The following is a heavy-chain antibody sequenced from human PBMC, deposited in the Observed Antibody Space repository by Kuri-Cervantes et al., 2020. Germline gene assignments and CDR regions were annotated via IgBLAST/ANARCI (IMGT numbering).Heavy chain of an antibody. V-gene: IGHV3-23*01. Sequence: GESLKISCAASGFTFSSYAMSWVRQAPGKGLEWVSAISGSGGSTYYADSVKGRFTISRDNSKNTLYLQMNSLRAEDTAVYYCAKDTRITLLAVYALVWGAFDIWGQGTMVTVSS. CDR1: GFTFSSYA. D-gene: IGHD2-8*02. CDR2: ISGSGGST. J-gene: IGHJ3*02. CDR3: AKDTRITLLAVYALVWGAFDI.